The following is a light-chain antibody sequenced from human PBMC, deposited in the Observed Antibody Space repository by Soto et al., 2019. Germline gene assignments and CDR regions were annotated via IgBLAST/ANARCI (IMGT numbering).Light chain of an antibody. CDR1: QTISSW. CDR3: QQRSNWRVT. CDR2: KAS. Sequence: DIQMTQSPSTLSGSVGDRVTITCRASQTISSWLAWYQQKPGKAPKLLIYKASTLKSGVPSKFSGRGSGTEFTLTIRSLETEDFAVYYCQQRSNWRVTVGPGTRREIK. J-gene: IGKJ5*01. V-gene: IGKV1-5*03.